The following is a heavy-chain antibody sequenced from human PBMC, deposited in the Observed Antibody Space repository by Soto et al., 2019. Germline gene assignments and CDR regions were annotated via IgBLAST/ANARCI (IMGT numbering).Heavy chain of an antibody. V-gene: IGHV4-59*01. J-gene: IGHJ4*02. CDR2: IYYSGST. CDR1: GGSISSYY. CDR3: ARERGTVGDFDY. Sequence: QVQLQESGPGLVKPSETLSLTCTVSGGSISSYYWSWIRQPPGKGLEWIGYIYYSGSTNYNPSLKSRVTISADTSKNQFSLKLSSVTAADTAVYYCARERGTVGDFDYWGQGTLVTVSS. D-gene: IGHD3-16*01.